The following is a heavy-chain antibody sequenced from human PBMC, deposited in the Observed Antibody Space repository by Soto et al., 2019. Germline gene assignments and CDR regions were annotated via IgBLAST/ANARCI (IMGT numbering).Heavy chain of an antibody. J-gene: IGHJ4*02. CDR3: ARDMENAGGSADFDY. V-gene: IGHV1-2*02. CDR1: GYTFTGYY. Sequence: ASVKVSCKASGYTFTGYYIHWVRQAPGQGLEWMGWINPNSGGTKYPQKFQGRVTMTRDTSIRTVYMSLAGLKSDDTAVYFCARDMENAGGSADFDYCGQGATVAVYS. D-gene: IGHD2-15*01. CDR2: INPNSGGT.